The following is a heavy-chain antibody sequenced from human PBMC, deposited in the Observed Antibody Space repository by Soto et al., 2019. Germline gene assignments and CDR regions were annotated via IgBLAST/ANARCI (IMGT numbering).Heavy chain of an antibody. Sequence: GASVKVSCKASGYTFTSYGISWVRQAPGQGLEWMGWISAYNGNTNYAQKLQGRVTMTTDTSTSTAYMELRSLRSDDTAVYYCARAGVMTTVTSRYYYYGMDVWGQGTTVTVSS. D-gene: IGHD4-17*01. V-gene: IGHV1-18*01. CDR3: ARAGVMTTVTSRYYYYGMDV. CDR1: GYTFTSYG. CDR2: ISAYNGNT. J-gene: IGHJ6*02.